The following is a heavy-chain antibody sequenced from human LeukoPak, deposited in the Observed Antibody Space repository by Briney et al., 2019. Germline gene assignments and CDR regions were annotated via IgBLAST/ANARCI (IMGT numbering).Heavy chain of an antibody. J-gene: IGHJ4*02. D-gene: IGHD4-17*01. CDR2: IIPILGIA. V-gene: IGHV1-69*04. CDR3: ARVAMDYGDYPAHPLGGPPDY. CDR1: GGTFSSYA. Sequence: ASVNVSCRASGGTFSSYAISWVRQAPGQGLEWMGRIIPILGIANYAQKFQGRVTITADKSTSTAYMELSSLRSEDTAVYYCARVAMDYGDYPAHPLGGPPDYWGQGTLVTVSS.